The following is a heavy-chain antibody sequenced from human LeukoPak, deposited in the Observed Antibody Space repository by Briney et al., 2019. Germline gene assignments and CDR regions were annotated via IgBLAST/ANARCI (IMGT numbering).Heavy chain of an antibody. Sequence: GGSLRLSCEGPERIVSNSYMSWVRQSPGRGLEWVSVIYSGGSTDYADSVKGRFTTSRDTSKNTLYLQMNDVRAEDTGIYYFVRDLRDRRGYSIYYMDVWGKGTTVTVSS. V-gene: IGHV3-53*01. CDR3: VRDLRDRRGYSIYYMDV. J-gene: IGHJ6*03. CDR2: IYSGGST. D-gene: IGHD2-15*01. CDR1: ERIVSNSY.